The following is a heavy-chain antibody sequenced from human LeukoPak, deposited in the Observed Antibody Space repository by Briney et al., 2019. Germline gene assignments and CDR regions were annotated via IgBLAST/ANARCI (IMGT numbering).Heavy chain of an antibody. CDR1: GFTFSNYW. Sequence: PAGSLRLSCAASGFTFSNYWMSWVRQAPGKGLEWVANMKQDGSEKYYVDSVKGRVTISRDNAKNSLYLQMHSLRAEDTALYYCARGYYYGSGTYLSPYFDYWGQGTLVTVSS. CDR3: ARGYYYGSGTYLSPYFDY. V-gene: IGHV3-7*01. CDR2: MKQDGSEK. J-gene: IGHJ4*02. D-gene: IGHD3-10*01.